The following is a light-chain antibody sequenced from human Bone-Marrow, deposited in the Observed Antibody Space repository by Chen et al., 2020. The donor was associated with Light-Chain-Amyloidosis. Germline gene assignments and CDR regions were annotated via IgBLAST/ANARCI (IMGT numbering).Light chain of an antibody. CDR1: SRDVGGDNH. J-gene: IGLJ1*01. Sequence: QSALTQPASVSGSPGQSITISCTGTSRDVGGDNHVSWYQHHPDKAPKLMIYEVTNRPSWVPARFSGCKSDNTASLTRSWLQTEVEADYVCSSYTVTNAVVFGSGTRVTV. V-gene: IGLV2-14*01. CDR3: SSYTVTNAVV. CDR2: EVT.